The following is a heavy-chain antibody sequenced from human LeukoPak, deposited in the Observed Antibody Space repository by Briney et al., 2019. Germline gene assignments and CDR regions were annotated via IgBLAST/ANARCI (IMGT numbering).Heavy chain of an antibody. CDR2: INPDGGST. V-gene: IGHV1-46*01. J-gene: IGHJ5*02. CDR1: GYTFTSYW. CDR3: ARDRVEYIITMVRGVITAFDP. Sequence: ASVKVSCKASGYTFTSYWIQWVRQAPGQGLEWMGLINPDGGSTAYAHRFQGRVTMTRDTSTSTVYMDLSSLRSDDTAVYYCARDRVEYIITMVRGVITAFDPWGQGTLVTVSS. D-gene: IGHD3-10*01.